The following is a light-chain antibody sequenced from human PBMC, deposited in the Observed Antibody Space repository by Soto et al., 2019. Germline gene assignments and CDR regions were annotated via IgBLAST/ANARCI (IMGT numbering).Light chain of an antibody. CDR2: ATS. CDR3: QRYGLSPPFS. V-gene: IGKV3-20*01. Sequence: EIVLTQSPGTLSLSPGERASLSCRASQSLNRNYVAWYQQKVGQAPRLLIYATSGKATGIPDRFRGSGSGTEFNLTLARLEPEDFAVYYCQRYGLSPPFSFGPGTKVEIK. CDR1: QSLNRNY. J-gene: IGKJ3*01.